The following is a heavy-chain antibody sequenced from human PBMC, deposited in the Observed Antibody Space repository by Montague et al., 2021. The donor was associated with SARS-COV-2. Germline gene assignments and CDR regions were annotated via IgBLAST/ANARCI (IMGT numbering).Heavy chain of an antibody. CDR3: ASHFVWQQLST. D-gene: IGHD6-13*01. V-gene: IGHV4-4*02. Sequence: SETLSLTCAVSGDSISRENWGRSGSPHAGTALTWVVGIHHWGGTNYNPSLRSRVSIFLDNSKNQFSLILTSVTAADTAMYYCASHFVWQQLSTWGQGTLVSVSS. CDR2: IHHWGGT. J-gene: IGHJ4*02. CDR1: GDSISRENW.